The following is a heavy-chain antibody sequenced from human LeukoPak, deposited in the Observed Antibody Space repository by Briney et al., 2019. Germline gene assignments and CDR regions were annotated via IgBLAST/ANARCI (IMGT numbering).Heavy chain of an antibody. Sequence: PGGSLRLSCAASGFTFSSYAMSWVRQAPGKGLEWVSAISGSGGSTYYADSVKGRFTISRDNSKNTLYLQMNSLRAEDTAVYYCARDGVVVPAALFDYWGQGTLVTVSS. CDR2: ISGSGGST. J-gene: IGHJ4*02. CDR1: GFTFSSYA. D-gene: IGHD2-2*01. V-gene: IGHV3-23*01. CDR3: ARDGVVVPAALFDY.